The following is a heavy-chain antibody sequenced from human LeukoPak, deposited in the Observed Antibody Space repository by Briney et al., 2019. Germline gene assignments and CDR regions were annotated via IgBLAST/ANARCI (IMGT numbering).Heavy chain of an antibody. CDR3: ARGAYGSGSYGDNWFDP. V-gene: IGHV3-66*01. J-gene: IGHJ5*02. CDR1: GLTVSSNY. CDR2: IYSGGRT. D-gene: IGHD3-10*01. Sequence: PGGSLRLSCAASGLTVSSNYMNWVRHAPGKGLEWVSVIYSGGRTYYADSVKGRFTISRDNSKNTLYLQMYSLRAEDTAVYYCARGAYGSGSYGDNWFDPWGQGTLVTVSS.